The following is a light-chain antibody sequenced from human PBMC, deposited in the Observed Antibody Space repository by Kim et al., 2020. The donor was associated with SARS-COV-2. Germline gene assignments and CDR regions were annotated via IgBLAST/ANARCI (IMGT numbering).Light chain of an antibody. J-gene: IGLJ3*02. CDR1: MSNIGINC. CDR3: AAWDDSLTGSV. CDR2: SND. Sequence: RVNIYCSGSMSNIGINCVNWYRQLPGTAPKLLMYSNDYRPSGVPDRFSGSKSGSSASLAISGLQSEDEADYYCAAWDDSLTGSVFGGGTQLTVL. V-gene: IGLV1-44*01.